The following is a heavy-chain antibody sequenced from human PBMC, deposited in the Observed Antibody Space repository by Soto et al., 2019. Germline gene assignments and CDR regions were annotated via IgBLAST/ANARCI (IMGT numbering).Heavy chain of an antibody. CDR2: INGDGSDT. CDR1: GFDFNNYW. D-gene: IGHD4-17*01. Sequence: PGGSLRLSCGASGFDFNNYWMHWVRQDPGKGLVWVSRINGDGSDTKYADSVKGRFTISRDNAKNTVYLQMNSLRAEDTAVYYCARDQTTGDWFDAWGQGTLVTVSS. CDR3: ARDQTTGDWFDA. V-gene: IGHV3-74*03. J-gene: IGHJ5*02.